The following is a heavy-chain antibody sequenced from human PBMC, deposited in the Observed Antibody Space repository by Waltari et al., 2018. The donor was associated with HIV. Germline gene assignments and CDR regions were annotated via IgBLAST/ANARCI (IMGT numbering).Heavy chain of an antibody. Sequence: QLQLQESGPGLVKPSETLSLTCTVSGGSISSSSYYWGWIRQPPGKGLEWIGSIYYSGSTSYNPSLKSRVTISVDTSKTQFSLKLSSVTAADTAVYYCARRSYYDSSGYYFDYWGQGTLVTVSS. CDR2: IYYSGST. V-gene: IGHV4-39*01. D-gene: IGHD3-22*01. J-gene: IGHJ4*02. CDR3: ARRSYYDSSGYYFDY. CDR1: GGSISSSSYY.